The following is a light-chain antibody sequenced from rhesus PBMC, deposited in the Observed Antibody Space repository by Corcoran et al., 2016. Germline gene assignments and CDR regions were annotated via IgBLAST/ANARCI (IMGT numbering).Light chain of an antibody. CDR2: GAS. J-gene: IGKJ2*01. Sequence: QVILTQSPATLSLSPGERATLYCRASQSVSSYVAWYQQKPGEAPRLLIKGASSRATGIPDRDSGRGSGTDFTLPISCLEPEVVGVYPCYQPSSWFSFSPGTKVELK. CDR1: QSVSSY. CDR3: YQPSSWFS. V-gene: IGKV3-10*01.